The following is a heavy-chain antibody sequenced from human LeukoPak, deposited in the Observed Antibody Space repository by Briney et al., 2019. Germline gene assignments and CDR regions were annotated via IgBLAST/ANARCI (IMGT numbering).Heavy chain of an antibody. CDR3: ARDRKIVGRGLIGYFDL. CDR2: ISGRNITI. Sequence: PGGSLRLSCAASGFPFSTYEMNWVRQAPGKGLEWISYISGRNITIYYADSVKGRFTVSRDNAQNSLYLQMNSLRAEDTAVYYCARDRKIVGRGLIGYFDLWGRGTLVAVSS. V-gene: IGHV3-48*03. J-gene: IGHJ2*01. CDR1: GFPFSTYE. D-gene: IGHD3-10*01.